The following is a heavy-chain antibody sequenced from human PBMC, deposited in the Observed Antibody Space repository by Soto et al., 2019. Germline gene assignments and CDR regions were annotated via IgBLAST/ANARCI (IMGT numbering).Heavy chain of an antibody. D-gene: IGHD2-15*01. V-gene: IGHV3-33*01. CDR3: ARDHYCSGGSCYPEAPFDY. J-gene: IGHJ4*02. Sequence: GGSLRLSCAASGFTFSSYGMHWVRQAPGKGLEWVAVIWYDGSNKYYADSVKGRFTISRDNSKNTLYQQMNSLRAEDTAVYYCARDHYCSGGSCYPEAPFDYWGQGTLVTVSS. CDR1: GFTFSSYG. CDR2: IWYDGSNK.